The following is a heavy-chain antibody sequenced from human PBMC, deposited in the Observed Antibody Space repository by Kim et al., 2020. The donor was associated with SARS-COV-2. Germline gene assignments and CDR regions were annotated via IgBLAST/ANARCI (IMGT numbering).Heavy chain of an antibody. Sequence: GGSLRLSCAASGFTFSGSPIHWVRQASGKGLELVGRIRSRANSYATAYGASVKGRFTISRDDSKNTAYLQMTSLKTEDTAVYYCTRVPATTLAFWDAFDVWGPGTMVTVSS. CDR2: IRSRANSYAT. CDR1: GFTFSGSP. J-gene: IGHJ3*01. V-gene: IGHV3-73*01. D-gene: IGHD3-3*02. CDR3: TRVPATTLAFWDAFDV.